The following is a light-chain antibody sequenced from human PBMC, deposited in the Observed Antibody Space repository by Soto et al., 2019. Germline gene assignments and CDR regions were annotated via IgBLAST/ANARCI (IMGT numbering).Light chain of an antibody. CDR2: GTS. CDR3: QQFEDWPT. CDR1: QSVRKN. V-gene: IGKV3-15*01. J-gene: IGKJ1*01. Sequence: DIVLTQSPATLSLSPGEIATLSCRASQSVRKNLAWYQQKPGQAPRPLIYGTSNRATGIPDRISGSRSGTEFTLTISSLQSEDFGVYYCQQFEDWPTFGQGTKVDIK.